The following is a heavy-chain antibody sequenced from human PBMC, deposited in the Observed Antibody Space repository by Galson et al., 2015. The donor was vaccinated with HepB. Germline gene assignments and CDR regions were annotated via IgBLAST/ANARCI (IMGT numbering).Heavy chain of an antibody. D-gene: IGHD3-10*01. CDR2: IYYSGST. J-gene: IGHJ3*02. CDR1: GGSISSYY. CDR3: ARDRRQAGYGSGIPHFDI. V-gene: IGHV4-59*01. Sequence: SETLSLTCTVSGGSISSYYWSWIRQPPGKGPEWIGYIYYSGSTNYNPSLKSRVTISVDTSKNQFSLKLSSVTAADTAVYYCARDRRQAGYGSGIPHFDIWGQGTMVTVSS.